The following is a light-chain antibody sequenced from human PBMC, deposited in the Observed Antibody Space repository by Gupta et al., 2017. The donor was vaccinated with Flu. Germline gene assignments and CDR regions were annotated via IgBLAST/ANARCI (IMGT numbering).Light chain of an antibody. CDR2: AAS. J-gene: IGKJ2*03. CDR1: QSISSY. CDR3: QQSYSTLQYS. Sequence: IPMTQSPSSLSASVGDRVTITCRASQSISSYLNWYQQKPGKAPKLLIYAASSLQSGVPSRFSGSGSGTDFTLTISSLQPEDFATYYCQQSYSTLQYSFGQGTKLEIK. V-gene: IGKV1-39*01.